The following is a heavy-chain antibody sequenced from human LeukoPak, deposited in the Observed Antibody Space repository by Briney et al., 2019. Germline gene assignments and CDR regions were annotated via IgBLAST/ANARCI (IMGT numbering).Heavy chain of an antibody. CDR3: ARGEASFDY. CDR1: GGSFSGYY. J-gene: IGHJ4*02. V-gene: IGHV4-34*01. CDR2: INHSGST. Sequence: SETLSLTCAVYGGSFSGYYWSWIRQPPGKGLEWIGEINHSGSTNYNPSLKSRVTIAVDTSKNELTLKLSSVTAADTAVYSCARGEASFDYWGQGTLVTVSS.